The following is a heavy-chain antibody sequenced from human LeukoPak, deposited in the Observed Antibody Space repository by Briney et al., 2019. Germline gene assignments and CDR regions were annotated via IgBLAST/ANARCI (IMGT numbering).Heavy chain of an antibody. J-gene: IGHJ4*02. CDR2: IRRKLDGGTA. Sequence: GGSLRLSCTASGFTFGDYLMSWFRQAPGKGLEWIGFIRRKLDGGTAEYAASVKGRFTISRDDSTSIAYLQMNSLKTEDTAVYYCSRSSGWLSVYWGQGTLVTVSP. V-gene: IGHV3-49*03. D-gene: IGHD6-19*01. CDR3: SRSSGWLSVY. CDR1: GFTFGDYL.